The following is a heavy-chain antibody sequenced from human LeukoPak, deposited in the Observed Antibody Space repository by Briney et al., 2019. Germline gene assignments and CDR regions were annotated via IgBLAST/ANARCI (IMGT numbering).Heavy chain of an antibody. CDR2: INTDGSSR. CDR3: ARENFDP. V-gene: IGHV3-74*03. CDR1: GFTFSNYW. J-gene: IGHJ5*02. Sequence: PGGSLRLSCASYGFTFSNYWMHWVRQAPGKGLLWVSRINTDGSSRTYADSVKGRFTITRDNAKNMVYLQMNSLRGEDTAVYYCARENFDPWGQGTQVTVSS.